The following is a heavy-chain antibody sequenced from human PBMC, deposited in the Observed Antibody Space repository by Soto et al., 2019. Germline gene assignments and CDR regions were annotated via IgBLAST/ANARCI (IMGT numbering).Heavy chain of an antibody. Sequence: GGSLRLSCAASGFTFSSYSMNWVRQAPGKGLEWVSSISSSSSYIYYADSVKGRFTISRDNAKNSLYLQMNSLRAEDTAVYYCARDPPSVYSIGHWFDPWGQGTLVTVSS. CDR1: GFTFSSYS. D-gene: IGHD4-4*01. CDR2: ISSSSSYI. V-gene: IGHV3-21*01. J-gene: IGHJ5*02. CDR3: ARDPPSVYSIGHWFDP.